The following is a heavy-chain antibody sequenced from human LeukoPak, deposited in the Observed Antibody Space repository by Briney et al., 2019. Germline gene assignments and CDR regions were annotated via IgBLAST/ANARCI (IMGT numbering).Heavy chain of an antibody. Sequence: PGGSLRLSCAASGFIFSNFWMSWVRQTPGSGLEWVANIKVDGSEIYYVDSVKGRFTISRDNAKNSLYLQLNSLRAEDTAVYYCARAWSRVDPFDMWGQGTMVTVSS. V-gene: IGHV3-7*01. CDR1: GFIFSNFW. CDR2: IKVDGSEI. CDR3: ARAWSRVDPFDM. J-gene: IGHJ3*02. D-gene: IGHD2-8*02.